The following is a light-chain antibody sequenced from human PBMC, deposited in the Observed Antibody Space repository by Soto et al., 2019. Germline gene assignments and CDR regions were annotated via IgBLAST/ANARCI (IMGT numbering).Light chain of an antibody. Sequence: DIQMTLSPSSLSGSVGDRVTITWLASQTISTWLAWYQQKPGKAPKLLISDASSLEAGVPSRFSGSGSGTEFTLTINSLQPDDFATYYCQQYKSYWTFGQGTKVDIK. CDR2: DAS. CDR1: QTISTW. V-gene: IGKV1-5*01. J-gene: IGKJ1*01. CDR3: QQYKSYWT.